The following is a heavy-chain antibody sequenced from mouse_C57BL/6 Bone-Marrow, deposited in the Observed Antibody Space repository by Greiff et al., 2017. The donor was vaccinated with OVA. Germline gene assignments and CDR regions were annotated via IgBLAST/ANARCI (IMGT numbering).Heavy chain of an antibody. CDR2: IYPRSGNT. V-gene: IGHV1-81*01. CDR3: ARERFITPMDY. CDR1: GYTFTSYG. D-gene: IGHD1-1*01. J-gene: IGHJ4*01. Sequence: QVQLKQSGAELARPGASVKLSCKASGYTFTSYGISWVKQRTGQGLEWIGEIYPRSGNTYYNEKFKGKATLTADKSSSTAYMELRSLTSEDSAVYFCARERFITPMDYWGQGTSVTVSS.